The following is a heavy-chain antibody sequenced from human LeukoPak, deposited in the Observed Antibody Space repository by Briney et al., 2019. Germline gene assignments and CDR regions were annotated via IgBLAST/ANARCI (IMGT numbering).Heavy chain of an antibody. D-gene: IGHD6-13*01. V-gene: IGHV4-34*01. Sequence: TSETLSLTCAVYGGSFSGYYYTWIRQPPEKGLEWIGEINHSGSTTYNPSLNSRVIILVDTSENQFSLKLRSVTAADTAVYYCARGEGQRQLVHIHWGQGTLVTVSS. CDR2: INHSGST. CDR3: ARGEGQRQLVHIH. CDR1: GGSFSGYY. J-gene: IGHJ4*02.